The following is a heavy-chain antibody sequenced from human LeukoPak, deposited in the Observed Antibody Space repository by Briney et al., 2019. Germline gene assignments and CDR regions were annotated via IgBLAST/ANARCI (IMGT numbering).Heavy chain of an antibody. V-gene: IGHV3-74*01. CDR2: INSDGSST. Sequence: GGSLRLSCAASGFTFSSYWMHWVRQAPGKRLVWVSRINSDGSSTNYADSVKGRFTISKDNAKNTLYLQMNSLRAEDTAVYYCARDSPGYYDSSGYHNAEYFQHWGQGNLVTVSS. D-gene: IGHD3-22*01. CDR3: ARDSPGYYDSSGYHNAEYFQH. J-gene: IGHJ1*01. CDR1: GFTFSSYW.